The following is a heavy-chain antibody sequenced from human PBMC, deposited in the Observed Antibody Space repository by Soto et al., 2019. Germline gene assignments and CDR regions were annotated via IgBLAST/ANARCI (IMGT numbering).Heavy chain of an antibody. D-gene: IGHD3-22*01. Sequence: ASVKVSCKASGYTFTSYGISWVRQAPGQGLEWMGWISAYNGSTFYAQKFQGRVTMTTDTSTSTVYMDLSSLRSEDTAVYYCARGADNSSYRSRIIDYWGQGTLVTVSS. J-gene: IGHJ4*02. V-gene: IGHV1-18*01. CDR1: GYTFTSYG. CDR2: ISAYNGST. CDR3: ARGADNSSYRSRIIDY.